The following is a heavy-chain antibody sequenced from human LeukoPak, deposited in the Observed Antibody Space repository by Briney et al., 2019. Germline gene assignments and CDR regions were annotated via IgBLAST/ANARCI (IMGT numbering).Heavy chain of an antibody. V-gene: IGHV1-69*13. Sequence: SVKVSCKASGGTFSSYVISWVRQAPGQGLEWMGGIIPIFGTANYAQKFQGRVTITADESTSTAYMGLSSLRSEDTAVYYCAREYCSSTSCSPDAFDIWGQGTMVTVSS. D-gene: IGHD2-2*01. J-gene: IGHJ3*02. CDR3: AREYCSSTSCSPDAFDI. CDR2: IIPIFGTA. CDR1: GGTFSSYV.